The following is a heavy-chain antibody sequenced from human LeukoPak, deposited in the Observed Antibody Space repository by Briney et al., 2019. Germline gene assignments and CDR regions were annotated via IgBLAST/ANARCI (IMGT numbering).Heavy chain of an antibody. Sequence: SETLSLTCTVSGYSISSGYYWGWIRQPPGKGLEWIGSIYHSGSTYYNPSLKSRVTISVDTSKNQFSLKLSSVTAADTAVYYCAKSGWLQPYFDYWGQGTLVTVSS. CDR1: GYSISSGYY. D-gene: IGHD5-24*01. CDR2: IYHSGST. J-gene: IGHJ4*02. CDR3: AKSGWLQPYFDY. V-gene: IGHV4-38-2*02.